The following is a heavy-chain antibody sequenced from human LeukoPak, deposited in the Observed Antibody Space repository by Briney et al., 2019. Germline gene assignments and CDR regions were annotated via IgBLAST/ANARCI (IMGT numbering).Heavy chain of an antibody. CDR1: GGSISSYY. Sequence: SETLSLTCTVSGGSISSYYWSWIRQPPGKGLEWIGYIYYSGSTNYNPSLKSRVTISVDTSKNQFSLKLSSVTAADTAVYYCARVLYYYDFWSGYSADNWFDPWGQGTLVTVSS. D-gene: IGHD3-3*01. V-gene: IGHV4-59*01. CDR2: IYYSGST. CDR3: ARVLYYYDFWSGYSADNWFDP. J-gene: IGHJ5*02.